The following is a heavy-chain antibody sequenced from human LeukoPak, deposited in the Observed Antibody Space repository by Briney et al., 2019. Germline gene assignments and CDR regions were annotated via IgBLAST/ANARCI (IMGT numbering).Heavy chain of an antibody. CDR1: GYTFTSYG. Sequence: ASVKVSCKASGYTFTSYGISWVRQAPGQGLEWMGWIGAYNGNTNYAQKLQGRVTMTTDTSTSTAYMELRSLRSDDTAVYYCAREDYDFWSGRIYYFDYWGQGTLVTVSS. J-gene: IGHJ4*02. D-gene: IGHD3-3*01. CDR3: AREDYDFWSGRIYYFDY. V-gene: IGHV1-18*01. CDR2: IGAYNGNT.